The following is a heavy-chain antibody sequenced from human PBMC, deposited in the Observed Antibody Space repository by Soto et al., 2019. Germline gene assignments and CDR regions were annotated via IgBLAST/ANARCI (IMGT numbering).Heavy chain of an antibody. Sequence: GASVKVSCKASGYTSTNYGMHWVRQAPGQRLEWMGWINAGSGNTKYSQKFQGRITITRDTSASTVYMELSSLRSEDTAVYYCANDNIVIPGDKGLDYWGQGALVNVSS. CDR1: GYTSTNYG. CDR3: ANDNIVIPGDKGLDY. V-gene: IGHV1-3*01. J-gene: IGHJ4*02. D-gene: IGHD2-2*01. CDR2: INAGSGNT.